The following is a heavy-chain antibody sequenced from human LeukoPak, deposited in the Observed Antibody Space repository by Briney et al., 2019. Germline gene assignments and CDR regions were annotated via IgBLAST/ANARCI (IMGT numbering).Heavy chain of an antibody. Sequence: SETLSLTCTVSGVSISSSNSYWGWIRQPPGKGLEWIGSIYYSGNTYYNASLKSQVSISIDTSKNQFSLKLTSVTAADTAVYYCVGLRLGELSLKRVDNWFDPWGQGTLVTVSS. V-gene: IGHV4-39*07. D-gene: IGHD3-16*02. CDR3: VGLRLGELSLKRVDNWFDP. J-gene: IGHJ5*02. CDR2: IYYSGNT. CDR1: GVSISSSNSY.